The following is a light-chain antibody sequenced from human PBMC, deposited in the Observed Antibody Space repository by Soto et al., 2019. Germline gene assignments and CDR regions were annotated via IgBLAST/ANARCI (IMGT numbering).Light chain of an antibody. V-gene: IGKV4-1*01. J-gene: IGKJ1*01. CDR2: WAS. Sequence: DIVMTQSPDSLAVSLGERATINCKSSQSVLYSSNNKNHLAWYQQKPGQPPKLLIYWASTRESGVPERFSGSGSGTDFTLTISSLQAEDVAVYYCQQYYITPPTF. CDR3: QQYYITPPT. CDR1: QSVLYSSNNKNH.